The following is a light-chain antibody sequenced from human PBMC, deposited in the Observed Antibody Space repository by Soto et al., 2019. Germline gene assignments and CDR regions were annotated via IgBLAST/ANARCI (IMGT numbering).Light chain of an antibody. CDR1: SRDVGGYNY. CDR2: EVS. J-gene: IGLJ2*01. CDR3: SSYAGSNNVV. V-gene: IGLV2-8*01. Sequence: QSALTQPPSASGSPGQSVTISCTGTSRDVGGYNYVSWYQQHPGKAPKFMIYEVSKRPSGVPDRFSGSKSGNTASLTVSGIQAEDEADYYCSSYAGSNNVVFGGGTKLTVL.